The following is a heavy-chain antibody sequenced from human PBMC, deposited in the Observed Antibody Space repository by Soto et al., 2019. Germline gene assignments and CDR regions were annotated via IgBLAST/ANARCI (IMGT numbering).Heavy chain of an antibody. CDR1: GFTFSTYG. Sequence: QVQLVESGGGVVQPGRSLRLSCAASGFTFSTYGMHWVRQAPGKGLEWVAVIWYDGSNQYYADSVKGRFTISRDNSKNTVYLQMNSLRAEGTAVYYCARDQVAAVGPPHWLYYGMDVWRQGTTVTVSS. J-gene: IGHJ6*02. V-gene: IGHV3-33*01. CDR2: IWYDGSNQ. CDR3: ARDQVAAVGPPHWLYYGMDV. D-gene: IGHD6-13*01.